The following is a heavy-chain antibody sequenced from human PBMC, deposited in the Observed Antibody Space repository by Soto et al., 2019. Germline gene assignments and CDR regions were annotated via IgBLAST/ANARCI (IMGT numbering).Heavy chain of an antibody. V-gene: IGHV3-23*01. CDR3: ARGGTGSIDWFDP. CDR1: RFTFTNYA. D-gene: IGHD1-1*01. Sequence: PGGSLRLCCAAPRFTFTNYAMTWVRQAPGKGLEWVSTIRGGGITTYYADPVKGRSTISRDNSKNTLYLQMNSLRVEDTAVYYCARGGTGSIDWFDPWGQGTLVTVSS. J-gene: IGHJ5*02. CDR2: IRGGGITT.